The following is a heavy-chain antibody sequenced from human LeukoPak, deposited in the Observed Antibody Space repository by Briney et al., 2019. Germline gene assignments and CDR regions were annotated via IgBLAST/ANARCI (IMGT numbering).Heavy chain of an antibody. CDR2: IYYSGST. Sequence: SETQALTSTVYRAAVSTCYWSWIRHPPGKGLEWIGNIYYSGSTNYNPSLKSRVTISLDTSNNQFSLNLISVTAADTAVYYCATTKLWLALDPWGQGTLVTGSS. V-gene: IGHV4-59*02. CDR1: RAAVSTCY. CDR3: ATTKLWLALDP. J-gene: IGHJ5*02. D-gene: IGHD6-19*01.